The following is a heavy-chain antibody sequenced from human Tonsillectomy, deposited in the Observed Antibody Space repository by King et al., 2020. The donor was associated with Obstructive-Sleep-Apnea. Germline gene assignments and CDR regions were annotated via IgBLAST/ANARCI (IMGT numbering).Heavy chain of an antibody. CDR2: IYYSGST. CDR1: GGSISSSSYY. V-gene: IGHV4-39*01. J-gene: IGHJ4*02. CDR3: ARQDSSGWGDLDY. D-gene: IGHD6-19*01. Sequence: QLQESGPGLVKPSETLSLTCTVSGGSISSSSYYWGWIRQPPGKGLEWIGSIYYSGSTYYNPSLKSRVTISVDTSKNQFSLKLSSVTAADTAVYYCARQDSSGWGDLDYWGQGTLVTVSS.